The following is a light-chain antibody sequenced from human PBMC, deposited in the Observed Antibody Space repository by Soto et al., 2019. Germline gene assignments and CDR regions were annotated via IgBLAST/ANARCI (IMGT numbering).Light chain of an antibody. V-gene: IGKV3-11*01. Sequence: EIVLTQSPATLSLSPGERATLSCRASQSVGRNLAWYQHKPGQAPRLLIYDASTGATGVPARFSGGGSGTDFTLTINTLEPEDFTVYYCQQRSSWPLTFGGGTNVEMK. CDR1: QSVGRN. J-gene: IGKJ4*01. CDR2: DAS. CDR3: QQRSSWPLT.